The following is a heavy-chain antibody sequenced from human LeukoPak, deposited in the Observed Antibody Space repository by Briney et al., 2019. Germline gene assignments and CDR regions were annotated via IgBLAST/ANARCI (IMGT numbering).Heavy chain of an antibody. J-gene: IGHJ4*02. CDR1: GFTFSSYE. CDR3: ARGGFDSSGFKPVDY. Sequence: GGSLRLSCAASGFTFSSYEMNWVRQAPGKGLEWVSYISSSGSTIYYADSVKGRFTISRDNAKNSLYLQMNSLRAEDTALYYCARGGFDSSGFKPVDYWGQGTLVTVSS. V-gene: IGHV3-48*03. CDR2: ISSSGSTI. D-gene: IGHD6-19*01.